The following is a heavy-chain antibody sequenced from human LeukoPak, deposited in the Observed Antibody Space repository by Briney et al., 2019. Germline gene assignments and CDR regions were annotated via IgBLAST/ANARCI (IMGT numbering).Heavy chain of an antibody. CDR3: ASPGSGYFVPYYFDY. Sequence: SETLSLTCTVSGGSISSSSYYWGWIRQPPGKGLEWIGSIYYSGSTYYNPSLKSRVTISVDTSKNQFSLKLSSVTAADTAVYYCASPGSGYFVPYYFDYWGQGTLVTVSS. D-gene: IGHD3-22*01. J-gene: IGHJ4*02. V-gene: IGHV4-39*01. CDR1: GGSISSSSYY. CDR2: IYYSGST.